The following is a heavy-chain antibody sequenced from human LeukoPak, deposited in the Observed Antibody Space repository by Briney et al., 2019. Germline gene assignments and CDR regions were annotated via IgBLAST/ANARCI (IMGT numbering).Heavy chain of an antibody. CDR2: INPNSGGT. J-gene: IGHJ5*02. V-gene: IGHV1-2*02. CDR3: AREYCSSTRCYRWFDP. Sequence: GASVKVSCKASGYTFTGYYMHWVRQAPGQGLEWMGWINPNSGGTNYAQKFQGRVTMTRDTSISTAYMELSRLRSDDTAVYYCAREYCSSTRCYRWFDPWGQGTLVTVSS. CDR1: GYTFTGYY. D-gene: IGHD2-2*01.